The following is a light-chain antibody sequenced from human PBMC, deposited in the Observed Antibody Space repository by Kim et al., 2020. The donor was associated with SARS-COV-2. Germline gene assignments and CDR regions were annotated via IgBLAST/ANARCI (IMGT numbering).Light chain of an antibody. J-gene: IGLJ3*02. CDR1: SSDVVGYNR. CDR3: SSYTSSRTWV. V-gene: IGLV2-18*02. Sequence: GQSVAISCTGTSSDVVGYNRVSWYQLPPGTAPKLIIYEVSHRPSGVPDRFSGSQSGNTASLTISGLQAEDEADYHCSSYTSSRTWVFGGGTQLTVL. CDR2: EVS.